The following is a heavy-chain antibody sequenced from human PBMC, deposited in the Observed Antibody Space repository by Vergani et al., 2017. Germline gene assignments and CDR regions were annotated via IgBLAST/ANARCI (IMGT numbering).Heavy chain of an antibody. CDR2: INPSGGST. J-gene: IGHJ6*02. D-gene: IGHD6-13*01. V-gene: IGHV1-46*01. CDR3: ARAAAGYYYYYGMDV. CDR1: GYTFTSYY. Sequence: QVQLVQSGAEVKKPGASVKVSCKASGYTFTSYYMHWVRQAPGQGLEWMGIINPSGGSTSYAQKFQGRVAMTRDTSRSTVYMELSSLRSEDTAVYYCARAAAGYYYYYGMDVWGQGTTVTVSS.